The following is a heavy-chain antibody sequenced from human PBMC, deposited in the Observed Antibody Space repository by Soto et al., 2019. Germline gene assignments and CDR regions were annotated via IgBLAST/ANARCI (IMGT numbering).Heavy chain of an antibody. Sequence: EVRLVESGGGLVQRGGSLRLSCAASGFTFITYSINWVRQAPGKGLEWLSYINSNGRSIFYADSVQGRFTISRDNAQNSVYLQMNSLRPEVTAVYYCAREPNWNDVSFDNWGQGTLVTVSS. CDR1: GFTFITYS. CDR3: AREPNWNDVSFDN. J-gene: IGHJ4*02. D-gene: IGHD1-1*01. V-gene: IGHV3-48*01. CDR2: INSNGRSI.